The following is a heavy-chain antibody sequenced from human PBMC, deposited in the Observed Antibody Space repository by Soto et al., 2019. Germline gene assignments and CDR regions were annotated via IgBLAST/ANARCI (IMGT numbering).Heavy chain of an antibody. CDR2: MNPNSGNT. D-gene: IGHD2-21*01. V-gene: IGHV1-8*01. Sequence: QVQLVQSGAEVKTPGASVKVSCKASGYTFTSYDMNWVRQAPGQGLEWMGWMNPNSGNTGYAQKFQGRLTMTRHTAISIAHMELSSLRNEDTAVYYCARSDGYNFNWLDSWGQGTLVTVSA. CDR1: GYTFTSYD. CDR3: ARSDGYNFNWLDS. J-gene: IGHJ5*01.